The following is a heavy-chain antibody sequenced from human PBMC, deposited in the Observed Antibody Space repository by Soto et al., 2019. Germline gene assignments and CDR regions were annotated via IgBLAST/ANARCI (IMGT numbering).Heavy chain of an antibody. CDR1: GFTFSSYA. CDR3: AKDSGRSSGWRAEYFQH. Sequence: EVQLLESGGGLVQPGGSLRLSCAASGFTFSSYAMSWVRQAPGKGLEWVSAISGSGGSTYYADSVKGRFTISRDNSKNTLYLQMNSLRAEDTAVYYCAKDSGRSSGWRAEYFQHWGQGTLVTVSS. CDR2: ISGSGGST. D-gene: IGHD6-19*01. V-gene: IGHV3-23*01. J-gene: IGHJ1*01.